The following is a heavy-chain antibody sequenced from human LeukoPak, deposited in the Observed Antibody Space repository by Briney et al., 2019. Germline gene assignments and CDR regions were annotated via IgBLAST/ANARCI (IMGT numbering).Heavy chain of an antibody. CDR2: IRNEAFRGTT. J-gene: IGHJ6*02. CDR3: TRGGIVATIGYGMDV. Sequence: PGGSLRLSCTGSEFTFRDHAFSLVRQAPGKGLGWVGLIRNEAFRGTTEYAASVEGRFSISRDNSKSIAYLQMNSLQTEDTAVYYCTRGGIVATIGYGMDVWGQGTTVTVSS. V-gene: IGHV3-49*04. D-gene: IGHD5-12*01. CDR1: EFTFRDHA.